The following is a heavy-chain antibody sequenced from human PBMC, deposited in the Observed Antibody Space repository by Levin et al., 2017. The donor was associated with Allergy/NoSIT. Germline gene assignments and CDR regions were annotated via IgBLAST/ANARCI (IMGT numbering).Heavy chain of an antibody. CDR1: GVSIGNNNYY. CDR3: TSSVWFGELLQFDD. J-gene: IGHJ4*02. Sequence: SETLSLTCTVSGVSIGNNNYYWGWIRQPPGKGLEWIGTIYYSGSTYFNPSLKSRVTISADTSKNQFSLKLSSVTAADTAVYYCTSSVWFGELLQFDDWGQGTLVTVSS. D-gene: IGHD3-10*01. CDR2: IYYSGST. V-gene: IGHV4-39*01.